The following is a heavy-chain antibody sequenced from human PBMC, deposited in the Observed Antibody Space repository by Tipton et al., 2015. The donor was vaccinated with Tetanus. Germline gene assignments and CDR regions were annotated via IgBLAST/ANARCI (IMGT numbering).Heavy chain of an antibody. V-gene: IGHV3-23*01. CDR1: GFTFTNFA. CDR2: INALGLDT. Sequence: SLRLSCAASGFTFTNFAMNWVRQAPGKGLEWVSTINALGLDTYYADSVKGRFTISRDNSKNTVYLQLSTLRAEDTALYYCAKGRWFNLAALDLWGQGTMVTVSS. D-gene: IGHD2-15*01. J-gene: IGHJ3*01. CDR3: AKGRWFNLAALDL.